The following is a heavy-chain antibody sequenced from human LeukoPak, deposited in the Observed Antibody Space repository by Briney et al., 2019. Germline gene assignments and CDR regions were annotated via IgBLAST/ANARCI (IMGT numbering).Heavy chain of an antibody. V-gene: IGHV4-34*01. CDR1: GGSFSGYY. J-gene: IGHJ4*02. D-gene: IGHD3-3*01. CDR3: ARKRVTIFGVARPFDY. Sequence: ASETLSLTCAVYGGSFSGYYWSWIRQPPGKGLEWIGEINHSGSTNYNPSLKSRVTISVDTSKNQFSLKLSSVTAADTAVYYCARKRVTIFGVARPFDYWGQGTLVTVSS. CDR2: INHSGST.